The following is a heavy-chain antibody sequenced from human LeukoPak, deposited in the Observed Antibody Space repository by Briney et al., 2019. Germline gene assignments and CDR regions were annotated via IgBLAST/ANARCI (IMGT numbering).Heavy chain of an antibody. J-gene: IGHJ6*02. Sequence: SGGSLRLSCAASGFTFTKYWMTWVRQAPGKGLEWVGNIKQDGSDKNYMDSVKGRFTISRDNSKNTLYLQMNSLRAEDTAVYYCARANRANYYGMDVWGQGTTVTVSS. CDR2: IKQDGSDK. CDR3: ARANRANYYGMDV. CDR1: GFTFTKYW. V-gene: IGHV3-7*01. D-gene: IGHD1-14*01.